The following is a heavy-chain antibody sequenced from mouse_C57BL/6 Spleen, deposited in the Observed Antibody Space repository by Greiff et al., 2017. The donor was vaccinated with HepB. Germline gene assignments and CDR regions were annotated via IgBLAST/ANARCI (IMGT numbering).Heavy chain of an antibody. CDR1: GFTFSSYA. CDR3: ARDRDGLFDY. Sequence: EVQRVESGGGLVKPGGSLKLSCAASGFTFSSYAMSWVRQTPEKRLEWVATISDGGSYTYYPDNVKGRFTISRDNAKNNLYLQMSHLKSEDTAMYYCARDRDGLFDYWGQGTTLTVSS. J-gene: IGHJ2*01. V-gene: IGHV5-4*01. CDR2: ISDGGSYT. D-gene: IGHD1-1*01.